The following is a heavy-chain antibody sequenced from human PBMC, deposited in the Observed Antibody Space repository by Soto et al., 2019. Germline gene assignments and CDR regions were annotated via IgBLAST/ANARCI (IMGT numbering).Heavy chain of an antibody. CDR3: ARLDTYGSGSYVGENWFDP. V-gene: IGHV4-59*08. J-gene: IGHJ5*02. CDR1: GGSISSYY. D-gene: IGHD3-10*01. Sequence: QVQLQESGPGLVKPSETLSLTCTVSGGSISSYYWSWIRQPPGKGLEWIGYIYYSGSTKYNPSLQGRVTISVDTSKNQSSLKLSFVTAADTAVYYSARLDTYGSGSYVGENWFDPWGQGTLVTVSS. CDR2: IYYSGST.